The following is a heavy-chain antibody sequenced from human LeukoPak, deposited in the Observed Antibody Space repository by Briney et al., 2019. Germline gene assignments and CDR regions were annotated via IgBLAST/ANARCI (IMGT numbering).Heavy chain of an antibody. Sequence: SETLSLTSAVYGGSFCGYYWSWIRQRPGKGLEWIGETNHSGSTNYNPSLQSRATISVDTSTNQFSLKLSSVTAADTAVYYCARARPLRYSYGSYYFDYWGQGTLATVSS. CDR1: GGSFCGYY. CDR2: TNHSGST. J-gene: IGHJ4*02. D-gene: IGHD5-18*01. CDR3: ARARPLRYSYGSYYFDY. V-gene: IGHV4-34*01.